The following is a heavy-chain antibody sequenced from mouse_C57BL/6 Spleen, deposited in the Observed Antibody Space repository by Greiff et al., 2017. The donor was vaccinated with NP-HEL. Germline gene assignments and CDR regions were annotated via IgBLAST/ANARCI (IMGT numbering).Heavy chain of an antibody. V-gene: IGHV3-6*01. D-gene: IGHD2-12*01. J-gene: IGHJ1*03. CDR3: ARGDSYYDWYFEV. Sequence: DVKLQESGPGLVKPSQSLSLTCSVTGYSITSGYYWNWIRQFPGNKLEWMGYISYDGSNNYNPSLTNRISITRDTSKNQFFLKLNSVTTEDTATYYCARGDSYYDWYFEVWGTGTTVTVSS. CDR1: GYSITSGYY. CDR2: ISYDGSN.